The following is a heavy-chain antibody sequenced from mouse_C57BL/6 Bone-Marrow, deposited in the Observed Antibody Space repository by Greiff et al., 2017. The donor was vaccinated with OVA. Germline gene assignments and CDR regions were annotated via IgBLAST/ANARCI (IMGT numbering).Heavy chain of an antibody. V-gene: IGHV1-81*01. D-gene: IGHD3-2*02. CDR2: IYPRSGNT. Sequence: QVQLQQSGAELARPGASVKLSCKASGYTFTSYGISWVKQRTGQGLEWIGEIYPRSGNTYYNEKFKGKATLTADKSSSTAYMELRSLTSEDSAVYFCASPRQLRLRPHFDYWGQGTTLTVSS. J-gene: IGHJ2*01. CDR3: ASPRQLRLRPHFDY. CDR1: GYTFTSYG.